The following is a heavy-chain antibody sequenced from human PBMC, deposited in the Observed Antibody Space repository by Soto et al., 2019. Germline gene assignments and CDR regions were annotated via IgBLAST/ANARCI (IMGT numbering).Heavy chain of an antibody. Sequence: SETLCLTYAVSGGSIGGSNWWSWVRQPPGKGLEWIGEIYHSGSTNYNPSLKSRVTISVDKSKNQFSLKLSSVTAADTAIYYWARGTRPPTSYFKYWGQGPLVPVSS. CDR3: ARGTRPPTSYFKY. CDR1: GGSIGGSNW. V-gene: IGHV4-4*02. CDR2: IYHSGST. J-gene: IGHJ4*02.